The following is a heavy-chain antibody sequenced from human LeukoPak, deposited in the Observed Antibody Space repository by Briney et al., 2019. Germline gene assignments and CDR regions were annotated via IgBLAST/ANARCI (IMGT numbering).Heavy chain of an antibody. Sequence: PGGSLRLSCAASGFTFDDYAMHWVRQAPGKGLEWVSGISWNSGSIGYADSVKGRFTISRGNAKNSLYLQMNSLRAEDMALYYCAKGPYDFWSGGYYFDYWGQGTLVTVSS. CDR3: AKGPYDFWSGGYYFDY. D-gene: IGHD3-3*01. J-gene: IGHJ4*02. V-gene: IGHV3-9*03. CDR2: ISWNSGSI. CDR1: GFTFDDYA.